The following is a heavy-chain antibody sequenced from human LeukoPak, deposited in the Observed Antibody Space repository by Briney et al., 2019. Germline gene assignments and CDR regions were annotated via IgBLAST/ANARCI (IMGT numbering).Heavy chain of an antibody. V-gene: IGHV3-7*01. J-gene: IGHJ3*02. Sequence: GGSLRLSCAASGFTLSSYLMSWVRQAPGRGLEWVANIKKDGSEKYYLDSVKGRFTVSRDNAKNSLFLQMNSLRGEDTAVYYCARVRLHLTGYYREVKHLDIWGQGTMVTVFS. CDR1: GFTLSSYL. D-gene: IGHD3-9*01. CDR3: ARVRLHLTGYYREVKHLDI. CDR2: IKKDGSEK.